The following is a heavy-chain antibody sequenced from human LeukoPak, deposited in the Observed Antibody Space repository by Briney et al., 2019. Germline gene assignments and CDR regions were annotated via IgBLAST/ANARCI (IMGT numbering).Heavy chain of an antibody. CDR3: ARSPVRWLPFDY. V-gene: IGHV1-69*05. CDR1: GGTFSSYA. Sequence: GAPVKVSCKASGGTFSSYAISWVRQAPGQGLEWMGGIIPIFGTANYAQKFQGRVTITTDESTSTAYMELSSLRSEDTAVYYCARSPVRWLPFDYWGQGTLVTVSS. CDR2: IIPIFGTA. D-gene: IGHD5-24*01. J-gene: IGHJ4*02.